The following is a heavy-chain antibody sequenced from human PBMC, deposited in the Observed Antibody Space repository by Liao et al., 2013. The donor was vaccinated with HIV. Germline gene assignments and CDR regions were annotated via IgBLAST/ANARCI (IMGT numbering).Heavy chain of an antibody. V-gene: IGHV4-4*07. CDR2: IYTSGST. CDR3: AGGARTYYYYYMDV. J-gene: IGHJ6*03. CDR1: GGSISSYY. Sequence: QVQLQESGPGLVKPSETLSLTCTVSGGSISSYYWSWIRQPAGKGLEWIGRIYTSGSTNYNPSLKSRVTMSVDTSKNQFSLKLSSVTAADTAVYYCAGGARTYYYYYMDVWGKGTTVTVSS.